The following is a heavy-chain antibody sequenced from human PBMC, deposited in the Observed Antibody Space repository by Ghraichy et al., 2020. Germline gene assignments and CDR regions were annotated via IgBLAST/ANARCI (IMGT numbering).Heavy chain of an antibody. Sequence: ESLNISCTVSGGSISSYYWSWIRQPPGKGLEWIGYIYYSGSTNYNPSLKSRVTISVDTSKNQFSLKLSSVTAADTAVYYCASQYYDFWSGYYTNYYYGMDVWGQGTTVTVSS. CDR1: GGSISSYY. J-gene: IGHJ6*02. CDR3: ASQYYDFWSGYYTNYYYGMDV. D-gene: IGHD3-3*01. V-gene: IGHV4-59*01. CDR2: IYYSGST.